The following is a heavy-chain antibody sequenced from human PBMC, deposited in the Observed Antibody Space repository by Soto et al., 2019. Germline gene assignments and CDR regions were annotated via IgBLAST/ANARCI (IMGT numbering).Heavy chain of an antibody. CDR2: ISGSGGST. J-gene: IGHJ4*02. CDR1: RFTFSSYA. Sequence: PGGSLRLSCAASRFTFSSYAMSWVRQAPGKGLEWVSAISGSGGSTYYADSVKGRFTISRDNSKNTLYLQMNSRRAEDTAVYYCAKALGPIAVAGNIYWGQGTLVTVSS. V-gene: IGHV3-23*01. CDR3: AKALGPIAVAGNIY. D-gene: IGHD6-19*01.